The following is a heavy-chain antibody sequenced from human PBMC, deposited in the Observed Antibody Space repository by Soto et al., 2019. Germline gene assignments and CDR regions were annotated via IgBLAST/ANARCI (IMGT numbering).Heavy chain of an antibody. D-gene: IGHD2-15*01. CDR3: AIGVGYCSGGSCYTFGY. J-gene: IGHJ4*02. Sequence: QVQLVQSGAEVKKPGSSVKVSCKASGGTFSSYAISWVRQAPGQGLEWMGGIIPIFGTANYAQKFQGRVTITADESTSPDYMEVSSLRSEDTAVYYCAIGVGYCSGGSCYTFGYWGQGTLVTVSS. CDR2: IIPIFGTA. V-gene: IGHV1-69*12. CDR1: GGTFSSYA.